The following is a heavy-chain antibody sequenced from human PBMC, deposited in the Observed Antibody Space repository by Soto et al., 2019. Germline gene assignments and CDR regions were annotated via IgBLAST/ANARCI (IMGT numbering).Heavy chain of an antibody. J-gene: IGHJ4*02. D-gene: IGHD6-6*01. V-gene: IGHV3-33*01. CDR2: IWYDGSNK. Sequence: QVQLVEFGGGVVLPGRSLRLSCAASGFTFSSYGMHWVRQAPGKGLEWGVVIWYDGSNKYYADSVKGRFTISRDNSKNTLYLQMNSLRAEDTAVYYCARDFEYSPLPSDYWGQGTLVTVSS. CDR1: GFTFSSYG. CDR3: ARDFEYSPLPSDY.